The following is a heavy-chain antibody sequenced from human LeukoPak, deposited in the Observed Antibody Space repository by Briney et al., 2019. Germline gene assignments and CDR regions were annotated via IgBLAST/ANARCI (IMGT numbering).Heavy chain of an antibody. J-gene: IGHJ4*02. CDR3: ARVGGIQQGDY. D-gene: IGHD5-18*01. CDR2: INPNSGGT. V-gene: IGHV1-2*06. Sequence: GASVKVSFKASGYTFTGYYMHWVRQAPGQGLEWVGQINPNSGGTNYAQKFQGRVTMTRDTSISTAYMELSRLRSDDTAVYYCARVGGIQQGDYWGQGTLVTVSS. CDR1: GYTFTGYY.